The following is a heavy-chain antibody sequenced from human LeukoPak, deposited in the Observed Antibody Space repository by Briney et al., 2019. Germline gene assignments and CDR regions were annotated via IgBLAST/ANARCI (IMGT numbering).Heavy chain of an antibody. CDR1: GFTFSSYA. Sequence: PGGSLRLSCAASGFTFSSYAMSWVRQAPGKGLEWVSAISGSGGSTYYADSVKGRFTISRDNSKNTLYLQMNSLRAEDPAVYYCALMGVVVVPAATFDYWGQGTLVTVSS. J-gene: IGHJ4*02. CDR3: ALMGVVVVPAATFDY. D-gene: IGHD2-2*01. V-gene: IGHV3-23*01. CDR2: ISGSGGST.